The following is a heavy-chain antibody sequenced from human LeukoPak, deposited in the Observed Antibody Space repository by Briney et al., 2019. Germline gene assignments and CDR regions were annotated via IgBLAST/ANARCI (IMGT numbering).Heavy chain of an antibody. Sequence: PSETLSLTCTVSGGSISSSSYYWGWIRQPPGKGLEWIGSIYYSGSTYYNPSLKSRVTISVDTSKNQFSLKLSSVTAADTAVYYCARMNSSGWYYYYGMDVWGQGTTVTVSS. D-gene: IGHD6-19*01. V-gene: IGHV4-39*07. J-gene: IGHJ6*02. CDR1: GGSISSSSYY. CDR2: IYYSGST. CDR3: ARMNSSGWYYYYGMDV.